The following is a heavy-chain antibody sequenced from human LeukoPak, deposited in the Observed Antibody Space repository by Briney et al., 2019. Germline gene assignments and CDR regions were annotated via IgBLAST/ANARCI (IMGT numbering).Heavy chain of an antibody. CDR3: ARVDGFWNSFDP. D-gene: IGHD3-3*01. Sequence: PSETLSLTCTVSGGSVSSGDYYWSWIRQPPGKGLEWIGYIYYSGTTYYNPSLKSRLTVSPDTSKNQFSLKLSSVTAADTAVYYCARVDGFWNSFDPWGQGTLVIVSS. J-gene: IGHJ5*02. V-gene: IGHV4-30-4*01. CDR2: IYYSGTT. CDR1: GGSVSSGDYY.